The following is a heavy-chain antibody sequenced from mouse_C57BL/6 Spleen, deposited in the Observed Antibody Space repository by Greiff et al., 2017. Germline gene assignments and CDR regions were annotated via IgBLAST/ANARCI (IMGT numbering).Heavy chain of an antibody. CDR1: GYTFTSYW. V-gene: IGHV1-69*01. Sequence: VQLQQPGAELVMPGASVKLSCKASGYTFTSYWMHWVKQRPGQGLEWMGEIDPSDSYTNYNQKFTGKSTLTVDKSSSTAYMQLSSLTSEDSAVYYCARLGPYYFDDWGEGTTLTVSS. J-gene: IGHJ2*01. CDR3: ARLGPYYFDD. CDR2: IDPSDSYT. D-gene: IGHD4-1*01.